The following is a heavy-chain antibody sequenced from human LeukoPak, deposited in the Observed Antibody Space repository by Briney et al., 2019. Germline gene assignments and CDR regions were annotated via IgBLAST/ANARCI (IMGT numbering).Heavy chain of an antibody. D-gene: IGHD2-15*01. CDR3: ARVSFADGGYFDY. CDR1: GFTVSSNY. Sequence: GGSLRLSCAASGFTVSSNYMSWVRQAPAKGLEWVSSISNSGNYIYYTDSLKGRFTISRDNAKKSLYLQMNSLRAEDTAVYYCARVSFADGGYFDYWGQGSLVTVSS. V-gene: IGHV3-21*01. J-gene: IGHJ4*02. CDR2: ISNSGNYI.